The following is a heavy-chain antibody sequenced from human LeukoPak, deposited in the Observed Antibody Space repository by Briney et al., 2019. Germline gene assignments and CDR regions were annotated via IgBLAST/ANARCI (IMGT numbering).Heavy chain of an antibody. CDR1: RYTFTTYD. J-gene: IGHJ6*02. V-gene: IGHV1-8*02. Sequence: ASVKVSCKASRYTFTTYDINWVRQAAGQGLEWMGWMNPNSGNTGYAQKFQGRVTMTRNTSISTAYMELSSLRSEDTAVYYCARADYDFWSGTKYGMDVWGQGTTVTVSS. CDR2: MNPNSGNT. D-gene: IGHD3-3*01. CDR3: ARADYDFWSGTKYGMDV.